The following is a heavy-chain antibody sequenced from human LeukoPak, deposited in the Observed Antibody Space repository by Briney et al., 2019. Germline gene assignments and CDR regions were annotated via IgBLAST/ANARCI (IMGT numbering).Heavy chain of an antibody. V-gene: IGHV4-59*01. CDR2: IYYSGST. CDR1: GGSLSSYY. Sequence: PSETLSLTCTVSGGSLSSYYWSWIRQPPGKGLEWIGYIYYSGSTNYNPSLKSRVTISVDTSKNQFSLKLSSVTAADTAVYYCARVLNCSGGSCYLFILDYWGQGTLVTVSS. J-gene: IGHJ4*02. CDR3: ARVLNCSGGSCYLFILDY. D-gene: IGHD2-15*01.